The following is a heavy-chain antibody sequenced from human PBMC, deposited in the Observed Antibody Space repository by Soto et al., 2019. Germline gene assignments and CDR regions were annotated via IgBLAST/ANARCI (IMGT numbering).Heavy chain of an antibody. CDR2: IYSGSST. D-gene: IGHD6-13*01. CDR1: GFTVSSNY. Sequence: PGGSLRLSCAASGFTVSSNYMSWVRQAPGKGLEWVSFIYSGSSTYYADSVKGRFTISRDNSKNSLYLQMNSLRAEDTAVYYCARDLGILMGPPPGYWGQGTLVTVSS. V-gene: IGHV3-66*01. J-gene: IGHJ4*02. CDR3: ARDLGILMGPPPGY.